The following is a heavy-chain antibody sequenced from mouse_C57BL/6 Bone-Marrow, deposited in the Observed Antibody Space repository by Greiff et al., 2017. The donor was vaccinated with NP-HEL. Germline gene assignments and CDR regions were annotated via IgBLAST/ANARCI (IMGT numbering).Heavy chain of an antibody. J-gene: IGHJ1*03. V-gene: IGHV3-6*01. CDR2: ISYDGSN. Sequence: ESGPGLVKPSQSLSLTCSVTGYSITSGYYWNWIRQFPGNKLEWMGYISYDGSNKYNPSLKNRISITRDTSKNQFFLKLNSVTTEDTATYYCARGPNGVWGTGTTVTVSS. CDR3: ARGPNGV. CDR1: GYSITSGYY.